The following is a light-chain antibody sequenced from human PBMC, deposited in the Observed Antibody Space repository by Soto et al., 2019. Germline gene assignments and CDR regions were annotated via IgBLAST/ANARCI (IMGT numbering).Light chain of an antibody. V-gene: IGKV3-11*01. CDR1: QGLTSY. CDR2: EPS. CDR3: QQRSNWPG. J-gene: IGKJ4*02. Sequence: EIVLTQSPATLSLSPGERATLSCRASQGLTSYLAWYQQKPGQAPSLLIYEPSTRATGIPARFSGSGSGTDFTLTISSLEPEDFAVYYCQQRSNWPGFGGGTKVEIK.